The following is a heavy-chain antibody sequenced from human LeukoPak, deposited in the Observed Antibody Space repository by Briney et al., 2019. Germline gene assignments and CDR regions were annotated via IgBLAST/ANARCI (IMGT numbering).Heavy chain of an antibody. CDR2: IATDGTGT. D-gene: IGHD6-25*01. CDR3: ARDLAATNWFDP. CDR1: GFTFSSYW. V-gene: IGHV3-74*01. Sequence: GGSLRLSCEASGFTFSSYWMSWVRQAPGKGLVWVSRIATDGTGTNYADSVKGRFTISRDNAKNTLYLQMSSLRAEDTAVYFCARDLAATNWFDPWGQGTLVTVSS. J-gene: IGHJ5*02.